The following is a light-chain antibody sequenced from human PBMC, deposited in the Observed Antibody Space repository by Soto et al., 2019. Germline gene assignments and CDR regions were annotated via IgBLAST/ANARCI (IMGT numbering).Light chain of an antibody. CDR1: QSVSTSY. V-gene: IGKV3-20*01. J-gene: IGKJ1*01. Sequence: EIVLTQSPGTLSLSPGERATLSCRARQSVSTSYLAWYQQKPGQAPRLLIYDTSSRVTGIPDRFSGSGSGTDFTLTISRLEPEDFAVYYCQQYGASRWTFGPGTKVDIK. CDR3: QQYGASRWT. CDR2: DTS.